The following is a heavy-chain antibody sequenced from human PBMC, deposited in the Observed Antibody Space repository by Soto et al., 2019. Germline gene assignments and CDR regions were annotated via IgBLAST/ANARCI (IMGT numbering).Heavy chain of an antibody. V-gene: IGHV4-61*01. CDR3: ARPDHRDWFDP. Sequence: SETLSLTCTVSGGSLSSATNYWSWIRQPPGKGLEWIGYIFYSGRTNHNPSLKSRVTISVDTSKNQFSLKLTSVTAADSAVYYCARPDHRDWFDPWGQGTLVTVSS. J-gene: IGHJ5*02. CDR1: GGSLSSATNY. CDR2: IFYSGRT.